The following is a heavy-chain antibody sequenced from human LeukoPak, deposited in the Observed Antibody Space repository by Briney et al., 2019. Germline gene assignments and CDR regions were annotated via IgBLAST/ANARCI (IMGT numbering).Heavy chain of an antibody. D-gene: IGHD3-22*01. J-gene: IGHJ4*02. CDR3: ARNNYYDSSGYYPYYFDY. CDR2: INHSGST. CDR1: GGSFSGYY. Sequence: SETLSLTCAVYGGSFSGYYWSWIRQPPGKGLEWIGEINHSGSTNYNPSLKSRVTISVDTSKNQFSLKLSSVTAADTAVYYCARNNYYDSSGYYPYYFDYWGQGTLVTVSS. V-gene: IGHV4-34*01.